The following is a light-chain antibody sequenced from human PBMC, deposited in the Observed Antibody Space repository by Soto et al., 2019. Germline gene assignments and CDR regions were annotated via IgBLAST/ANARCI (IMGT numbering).Light chain of an antibody. J-gene: IGKJ2*01. Sequence: EIVLTQSPGTLSLSPGERATLSCRASQSVSSSFLAWYQQKPGAAPSLLIYGASSRATGIPGRFSGSGSGTDFTLTISRLEPEDFAVYYCHQYGSSPMHTFGQGTKLEIK. CDR2: GAS. CDR1: QSVSSSF. V-gene: IGKV3-20*01. CDR3: HQYGSSPMHT.